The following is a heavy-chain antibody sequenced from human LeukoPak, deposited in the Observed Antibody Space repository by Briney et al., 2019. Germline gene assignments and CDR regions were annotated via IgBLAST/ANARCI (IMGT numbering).Heavy chain of an antibody. CDR2: MSAYNGNT. J-gene: IGHJ6*02. D-gene: IGHD4-11*01. CDR1: GNTFTSYG. CDR3: ARHSTVNYYYYGMDV. V-gene: IGHV1-18*01. Sequence: ASVKVSCKASGNTFTSYGISWVRQAPGQGLEWMGWMSAYNGNTKYAQKLQGRVTMTTDTSTSTAYMELRSLRSDDTAVYYCARHSTVNYYYYGMDVWGQGTTVTVSS.